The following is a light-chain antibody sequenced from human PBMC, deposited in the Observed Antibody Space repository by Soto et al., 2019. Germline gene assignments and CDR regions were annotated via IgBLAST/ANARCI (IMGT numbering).Light chain of an antibody. J-gene: IGLJ2*01. CDR2: EVT. CDR1: SSDVGSYNL. Sequence: QSALTQPASVSGSPGQSITISCTGTSSDVGSYNLVSWYLQHPGKAPKLMIYEVTKRPSGVSNRFSGSKSGNTASLTISGLQAEDEADYYCCSYAGSSTYVVFGGGTKLTVL. CDR3: CSYAGSSTYVV. V-gene: IGLV2-23*02.